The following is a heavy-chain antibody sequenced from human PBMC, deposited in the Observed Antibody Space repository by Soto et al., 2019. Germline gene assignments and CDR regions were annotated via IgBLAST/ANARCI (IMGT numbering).Heavy chain of an antibody. CDR3: AKYRDIGAVRDFDY. Sequence: GESLKISCAASGFTFSSYAMSWVRQAPGKGLEWLSSIGSGGGGINYADSVKGRFTISRDNSKTTLYLHMNSLRAEDTAVYYCAKYRDIGAVRDFDYWGQGTLVTVSS. CDR1: GFTFSSYA. V-gene: IGHV3-23*01. CDR2: IGSGGGGI. J-gene: IGHJ4*02. D-gene: IGHD6-13*01.